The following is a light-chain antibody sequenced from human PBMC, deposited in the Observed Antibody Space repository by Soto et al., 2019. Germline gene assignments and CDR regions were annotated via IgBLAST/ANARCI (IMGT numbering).Light chain of an antibody. CDR2: DVS. J-gene: IGLJ1*01. Sequence: QSALTQPASVSGSPGQSITISCTGTSSDVGDYKYVSWYQQHPGKAPKLMIYDVSNRPSGVSNRFSGSKSGNTASLTTSGLQAEDEADYYCSSYTSSSTLYVFGTGTKVTVL. V-gene: IGLV2-14*01. CDR3: SSYTSSSTLYV. CDR1: SSDVGDYKY.